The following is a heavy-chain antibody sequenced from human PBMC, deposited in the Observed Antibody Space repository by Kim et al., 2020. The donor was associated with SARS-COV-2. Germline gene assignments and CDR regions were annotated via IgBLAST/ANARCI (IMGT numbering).Heavy chain of an antibody. CDR1: GYTFTAYA. CDR3: ARGTYCTTTRCYYSPYYFY. V-gene: IGHV1-3*01. J-gene: IGHJ6*01. CDR2: ITAVSANT. Sequence: ASVKVSCKASGYTFTAYAVHWVRQAPGESPEWLGWITAVSANTKYSPKFQGRVTITRDTAASTVYLELSSLRSEDTAVYYCARGTYCTTTRCYYSPYYFY. D-gene: IGHD3-10*01.